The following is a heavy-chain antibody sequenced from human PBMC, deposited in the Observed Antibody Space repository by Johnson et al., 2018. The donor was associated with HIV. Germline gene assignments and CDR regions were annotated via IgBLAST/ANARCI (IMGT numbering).Heavy chain of an antibody. J-gene: IGHJ3*02. D-gene: IGHD4-17*01. V-gene: IGHV3-30-3*01. CDR3: ASWHGDYGNAFDI. CDR1: GFTFSSYA. CDR2: ISYDGSNK. Sequence: VQVLESGGGVVQPGRSLRLSCAASGFTFSSYAMHWVRQAPGKGLEWVAVISYDGSNKYYADSVKGRFTISRDNSKNTLYLQMNSLRAEDTAVYYCASWHGDYGNAFDIWGQGTMVTVSS.